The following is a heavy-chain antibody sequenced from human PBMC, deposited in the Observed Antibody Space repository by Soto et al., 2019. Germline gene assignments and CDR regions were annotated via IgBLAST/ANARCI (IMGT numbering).Heavy chain of an antibody. CDR2: IFDAATA. D-gene: IGHD6-13*01. V-gene: IGHV4-61*01. Sequence: QVQLQESGPGLMKPSGTLSLICSVSGESVGRGTNYWSWVRQAPGRGLEWIGYIFDAATAIYNPSFESCVSISLDAAKNQVSLKLTSVTAADTAIYYCARDRRGRADGFIYYYGMEVWGQGTSVTVSS. J-gene: IGHJ6*02. CDR3: ARDRRGRADGFIYYYGMEV. CDR1: GESVGRGTNY.